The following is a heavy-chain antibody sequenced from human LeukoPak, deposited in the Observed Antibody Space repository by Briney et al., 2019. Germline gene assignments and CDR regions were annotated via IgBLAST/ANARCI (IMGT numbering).Heavy chain of an antibody. Sequence: PGGSLRLSCVASGFTFSSYGMHWVRQAPGKGLEWVAFIRYDGSNKYYADSVKGRFTISRDNAKNSLYLQMNSLRAEDTAVYYCARGRTTVTTDYFDYWGQGTLVTVSS. CDR3: ARGRTTVTTDYFDY. D-gene: IGHD4-17*01. CDR2: IRYDGSNK. CDR1: GFTFSSYG. J-gene: IGHJ4*02. V-gene: IGHV3-30*02.